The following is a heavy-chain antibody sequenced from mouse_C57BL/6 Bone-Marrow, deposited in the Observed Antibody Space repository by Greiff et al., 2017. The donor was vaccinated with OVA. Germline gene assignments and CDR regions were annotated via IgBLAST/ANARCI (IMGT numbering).Heavy chain of an antibody. CDR3: ARWYSNSTMDY. CDR2: IYPGSGST. V-gene: IGHV1-55*01. CDR1: GYTFTRYW. Sequence: QVQLQQPGAELVKPGASVKMSCKASGYTFTRYWVTCVKQRPGQGLEWIGDIYPGSGSTNYNEKFKRKATLTVDTSSSTAYMQLSSLTSEDSAVYYCARWYSNSTMDYWGQGTSVTVSS. J-gene: IGHJ4*01. D-gene: IGHD2-5*01.